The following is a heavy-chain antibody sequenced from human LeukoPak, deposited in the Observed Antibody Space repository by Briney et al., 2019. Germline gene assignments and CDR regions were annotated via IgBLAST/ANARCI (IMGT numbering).Heavy chain of an antibody. D-gene: IGHD3-10*01. Sequence: ASVKVSCKASGYTFTGYYMHWVRQAPGQGLEWMGWISPKSGDTNYAQKFQGRVTMTRDTSISTAYMELSRLRSDDTAVYYCARDRGLEIEARGVIFHYYYYMDVWGKGTTVTISS. J-gene: IGHJ6*03. CDR2: ISPKSGDT. CDR1: GYTFTGYY. V-gene: IGHV1-2*02. CDR3: ARDRGLEIEARGVIFHYYYYMDV.